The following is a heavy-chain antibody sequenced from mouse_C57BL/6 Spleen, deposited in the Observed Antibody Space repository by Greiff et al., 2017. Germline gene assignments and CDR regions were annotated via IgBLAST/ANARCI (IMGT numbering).Heavy chain of an antibody. J-gene: IGHJ4*01. CDR2: IYPGSGST. D-gene: IGHD2-3*01. CDR1: GYTFTSYW. V-gene: IGHV1-55*01. CDR3: ARGSDGYYFYCAMDY. Sequence: QVQLQQPGAELVKPGASVKMSCKASGYTFTSYWLTWVKQRPGQGLEWIGDIYPGSGSTNYNEKFKSKATLTVDTSSSTAYMQLSSLTSEDSAVYYCARGSDGYYFYCAMDYWGQGTSVTVSS.